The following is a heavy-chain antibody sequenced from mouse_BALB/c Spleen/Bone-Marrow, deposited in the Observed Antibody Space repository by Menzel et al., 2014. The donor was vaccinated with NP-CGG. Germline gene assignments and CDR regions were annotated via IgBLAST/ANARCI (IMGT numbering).Heavy chain of an antibody. CDR2: ISGGGSYT. D-gene: IGHD2-3*01. J-gene: IGHJ3*01. CDR3: ARHAFYDQTEVSFVN. V-gene: IGHV5-9-2*01. Sequence: EVQLVESGGGLVKSGGSLKLSCAASGFTFNSYGMSWVRQTPEKRLEWVATISGGGSYTSYSDSVKGRFTISRDNAKNNLYLQLSSLRSEDTALYYCARHAFYDQTEVSFVNWGQGTLVTVSA. CDR1: GFTFNSYG.